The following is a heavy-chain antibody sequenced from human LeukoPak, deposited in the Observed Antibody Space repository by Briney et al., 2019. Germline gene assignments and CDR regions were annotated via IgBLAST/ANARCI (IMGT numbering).Heavy chain of an antibody. J-gene: IGHJ5*02. CDR2: MNPNSGNT. V-gene: IGHV1-8*01. Sequence: GASVKVSCKASGYTFTSYDINWVRQATGQGLEWMGWMNPNSGNTGYAQKFQGRVTMTRNTSISTAYMELSSLRSEDTAVYYCASRSGYSYGYERFDPWGQGTLVTVSS. CDR1: GYTFTSYD. CDR3: ASRSGYSYGYERFDP. D-gene: IGHD5-18*01.